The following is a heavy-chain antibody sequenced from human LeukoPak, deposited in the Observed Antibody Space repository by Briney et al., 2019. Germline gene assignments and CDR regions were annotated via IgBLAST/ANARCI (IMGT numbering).Heavy chain of an antibody. Sequence: PVKVSCKASGGTFSSYAISWVRQAPGQGLEWMGGIIPIFGTANYAQKFQGRVTITADESTSTAYMELSSLRSEDTAVYYCARGLVAVAVAHDAFDIWGQGTMVTVSS. CDR1: GGTFSSYA. CDR2: IIPIFGTA. D-gene: IGHD6-19*01. J-gene: IGHJ3*02. V-gene: IGHV1-69*13. CDR3: ARGLVAVAVAHDAFDI.